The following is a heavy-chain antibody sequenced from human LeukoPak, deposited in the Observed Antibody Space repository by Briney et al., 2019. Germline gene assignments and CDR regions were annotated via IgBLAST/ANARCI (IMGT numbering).Heavy chain of an antibody. D-gene: IGHD6-13*01. CDR2: INPSGGST. V-gene: IGHV1-46*01. CDR3: AREGLYSSSWNDAFDI. Sequence: GASVKVSCKASGYTFTSYYMHWVRQAPGQGLEWMGIINPSGGSTSYAQKFQGRVTMTRDTSTSTVYMELSSLRSEDTAVYYCAREGLYSSSWNDAFDIWGQGTMVTVSS. J-gene: IGHJ3*02. CDR1: GYTFTSYY.